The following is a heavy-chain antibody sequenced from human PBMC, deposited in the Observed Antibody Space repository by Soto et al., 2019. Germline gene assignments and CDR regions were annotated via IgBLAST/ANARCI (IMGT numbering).Heavy chain of an antibody. CDR2: IYWDDDK. Sequence: QITVKESGPPLVKPTQTLPLTCNFSGFSLTTNGVGVGWIRQPQRKALEWLGIIYWDDDKRYAPSLNTRLTSTKETYKNQVVRTMTNVDTVDTATYYCAHRHANSGYDWLYYTWGQGTLVTVAS. D-gene: IGHD5-12*01. V-gene: IGHV2-5*05. CDR3: AHRHANSGYDWLYYT. CDR1: GFSLTTNGVG. J-gene: IGHJ5*02.